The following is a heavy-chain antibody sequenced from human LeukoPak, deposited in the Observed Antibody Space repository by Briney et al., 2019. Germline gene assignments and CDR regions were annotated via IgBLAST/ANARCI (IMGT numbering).Heavy chain of an antibody. CDR2: IYHSGST. J-gene: IGHJ4*02. D-gene: IGHD6-19*01. CDR1: GYSISSGYY. V-gene: IGHV4-38-2*01. CDR3: ARHFSRGWLDY. Sequence: PSETLSLTCAVSGYSISSGYYWGWIRQPPGKGLEWIGSIYHSGSTYYNPPLKSRVTISVDTSKNQFSLKLSSVTAADTAVYYCARHFSRGWLDYWGQGTLVTVSS.